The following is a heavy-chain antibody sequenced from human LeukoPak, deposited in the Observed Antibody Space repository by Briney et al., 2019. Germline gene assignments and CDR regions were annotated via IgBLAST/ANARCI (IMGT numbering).Heavy chain of an antibody. V-gene: IGHV3-30*18. CDR1: GFTFSSYG. Sequence: GRSLRLSCAASGFTFSSYGMHWVSQAPGKGLEWVAVISYDGSNKYYADSVKGRFTISRDNSKNTLYLQMNSLRAEDTAVYYCAKEILRYFDWLPPDYYGMDVWGKGTTVTVSS. J-gene: IGHJ6*04. D-gene: IGHD3-9*01. CDR3: AKEILRYFDWLPPDYYGMDV. CDR2: ISYDGSNK.